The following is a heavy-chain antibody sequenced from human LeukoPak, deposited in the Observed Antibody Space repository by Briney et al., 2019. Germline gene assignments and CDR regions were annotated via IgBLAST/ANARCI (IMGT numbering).Heavy chain of an antibody. CDR1: GSSITSGYY. D-gene: IGHD5-18*01. CDR3: ARLVWRQLHGRFDY. Sequence: SETLSLTCSVSGSSITSGYYCGWIRQPPGKGLEWIGSIHPGGNTYYNPSLRSRVTISVDTSNDFFSLHLISVTAADTALYYCARLVWRQLHGRFDYWGRGNLVTVSS. CDR2: IHPGGNT. V-gene: IGHV4-38-2*02. J-gene: IGHJ4*02.